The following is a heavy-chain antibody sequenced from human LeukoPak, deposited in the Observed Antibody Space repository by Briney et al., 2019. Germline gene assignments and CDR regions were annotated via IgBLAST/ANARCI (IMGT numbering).Heavy chain of an antibody. Sequence: PSATLSLTCTVSGGSISSYCGSWVRQPPGKGLEWLGYIYYSGSTNYNPSLKSRVTISVDTSKNQFSLKLSSVTAADTAVYYCARGYYGSGSYYNLDYWGQGTLVTVSS. CDR3: ARGYYGSGSYYNLDY. V-gene: IGHV4-59*01. CDR1: GGSISSYC. CDR2: IYYSGST. J-gene: IGHJ4*02. D-gene: IGHD3-10*01.